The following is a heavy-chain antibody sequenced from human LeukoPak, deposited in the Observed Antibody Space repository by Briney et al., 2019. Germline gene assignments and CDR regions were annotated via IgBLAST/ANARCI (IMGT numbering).Heavy chain of an antibody. CDR2: IYYSGST. V-gene: IGHV4-59*11. D-gene: IGHD3-22*01. J-gene: IGHJ3*02. Sequence: PSETLSLTCTVSGGSISSHYWSWIRQPPGKGLEWIGYIYYSGSTNYNPSLKSRVTTSVDTSKNQFSLKLSSVTAADTAVYYCARDVYDSSGGEAFDIWGQGTMVTASS. CDR3: ARDVYDSSGGEAFDI. CDR1: GGSISSHY.